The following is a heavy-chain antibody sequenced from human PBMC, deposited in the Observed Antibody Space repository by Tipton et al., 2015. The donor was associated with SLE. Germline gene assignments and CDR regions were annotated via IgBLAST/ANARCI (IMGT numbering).Heavy chain of an antibody. CDR3: AKPHYSSSPNLRFFDS. CDR2: ISDSGDST. CDR1: GFTFSNYA. Sequence: SLRLSCAASGFTFSNYAMSWVRQAPGKGLKWVSIISDSGDSTHYADFVKGRFTISRDNSKNTVYLQMNGLRAEDTAVYYCAKPHYSSSPNLRFFDSWGQGTLVTVSS. V-gene: IGHV3-23*01. D-gene: IGHD6-6*01. J-gene: IGHJ4*02.